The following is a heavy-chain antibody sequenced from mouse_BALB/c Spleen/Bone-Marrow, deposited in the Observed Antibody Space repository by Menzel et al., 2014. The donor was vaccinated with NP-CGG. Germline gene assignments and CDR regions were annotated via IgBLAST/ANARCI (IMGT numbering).Heavy chain of an antibody. Sequence: QVQLQQSGAELGMPGASVKRSCKASGYTFTDNWIYWVKQRPGQGLEWIGAIDTSDSYTNYNQKFMGKASLTVDASSSTAYVQVSSLTSDDSAVYYCARGGHDFSLDYWGQGTSVTVSS. CDR3: ARGGHDFSLDY. CDR2: IDTSDSYT. V-gene: IGHV1-69*01. D-gene: IGHD2-4*01. J-gene: IGHJ4*01. CDR1: GYTFTDNW.